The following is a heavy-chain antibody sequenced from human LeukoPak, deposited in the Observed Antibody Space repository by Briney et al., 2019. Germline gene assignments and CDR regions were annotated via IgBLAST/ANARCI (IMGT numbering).Heavy chain of an antibody. D-gene: IGHD3-10*01. V-gene: IGHV3-33*01. J-gene: IGHJ4*02. CDR3: ARDPHPVSDYGSGSHDY. Sequence: GGSLRLSCAASNFTFGSYGMNWVRHVPGKGLEWVAYISYDGSDKYYTDSVKGRFTISRDNAKNTLYLQMNSLRAEDTAVYYCARDPHPVSDYGSGSHDYWGQGTLVTVSS. CDR1: NFTFGSYG. CDR2: ISYDGSDK.